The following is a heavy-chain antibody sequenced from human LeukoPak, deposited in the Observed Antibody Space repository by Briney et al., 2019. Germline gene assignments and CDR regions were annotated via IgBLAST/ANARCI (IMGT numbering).Heavy chain of an antibody. CDR2: IIPIFDRS. D-gene: IGHD3-16*01. V-gene: IGHV1-69*06. Sequence: SVKVSCKVSGGTFSNYGISWVRQAPGQGFEWMGGIIPIFDRSNYAPKFQGRVTIAADKSTSTAYMELSSLRSEDTAIYYCARDTRGEYDVFDIWGQGTLVTVSS. CDR3: ARDTRGEYDVFDI. CDR1: GGTFSNYG. J-gene: IGHJ3*02.